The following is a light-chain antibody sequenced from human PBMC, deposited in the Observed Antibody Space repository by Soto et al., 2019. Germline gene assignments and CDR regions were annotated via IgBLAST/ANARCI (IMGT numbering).Light chain of an antibody. CDR1: QSVSNN. CDR2: GAS. CDR3: QQYYDWWT. V-gene: IGKV3-15*01. Sequence: EIVMTQSPATLSVSPGESATLSCRASQSVSNNLTWYQQKPGQPPRLLIYGASTRATGVPGRFSGSGSGTEFILSISSLQSEDFAVYYCQQYYDWWTFGQGTKVEIK. J-gene: IGKJ1*01.